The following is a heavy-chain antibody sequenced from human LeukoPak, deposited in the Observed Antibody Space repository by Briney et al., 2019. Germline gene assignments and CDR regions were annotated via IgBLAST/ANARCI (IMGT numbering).Heavy chain of an antibody. Sequence: ETLSLTCTVSGVSISSSYSYWGWIRQAPGKGLEWVSSISSSSSYIYYADSVKGRFTISRDNAKNSLYLQMNSLRAEDTAVYYCARVSKATVTRYYYYYYMDVWGKGTTVTVSS. J-gene: IGHJ6*03. D-gene: IGHD4-11*01. CDR3: ARVSKATVTRYYYYYYMDV. CDR1: GVSISSSYS. CDR2: ISSSSSYI. V-gene: IGHV3-21*01.